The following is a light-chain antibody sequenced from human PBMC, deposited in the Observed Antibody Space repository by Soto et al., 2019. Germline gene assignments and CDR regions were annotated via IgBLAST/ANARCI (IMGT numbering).Light chain of an antibody. V-gene: IGLV2-23*01. CDR2: EGS. CDR3: CSYAGSSTNWV. J-gene: IGLJ3*02. CDR1: SNDVGSYNL. Sequence: QSVLTQPASVSGSPGQSITISCTGTSNDVGSYNLVSWYQQHPGKAPKLMIYEGSKRPSGVSNRFSGPKSGNTASLTISGLQAEDEADYYCCSYAGSSTNWVFGGGTQLTVL.